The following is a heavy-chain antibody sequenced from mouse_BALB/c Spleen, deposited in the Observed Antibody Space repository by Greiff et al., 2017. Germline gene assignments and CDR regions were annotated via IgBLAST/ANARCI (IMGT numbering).Heavy chain of an antibody. J-gene: IGHJ3*01. CDR2: IRNKANGYTT. CDR3: ARDWDYRFAY. V-gene: IGHV7-3*02. CDR1: GFTFTDYY. Sequence: EVKLVESGGGLVQPGGSLRLSCATSGFTFTDYYMSWVRQPPGKALEWLGFIRNKANGYTTEYSASVKGRFTISRDNSQSILYLQMNTLRAEDSATYYCARDWDYRFAYWGQGTLVTVSA. D-gene: IGHD2-12*01.